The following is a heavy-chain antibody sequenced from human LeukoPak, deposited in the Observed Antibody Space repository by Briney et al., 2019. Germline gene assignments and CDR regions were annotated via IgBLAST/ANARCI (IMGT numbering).Heavy chain of an antibody. D-gene: IGHD3-22*01. CDR3: ARADYYDSRGWYFDL. Sequence: GGSLRLSCAASGFTVSRNYMSWVRQAPGKGPEWVSVIYSGGSTYYADSVKGRFTISRDNSKNTLYLQMNSLRAEDTAVYYCARADYYDSRGWYFDLWGRGTLVTVSS. CDR2: IYSGGST. CDR1: GFTVSRNY. V-gene: IGHV3-53*01. J-gene: IGHJ2*01.